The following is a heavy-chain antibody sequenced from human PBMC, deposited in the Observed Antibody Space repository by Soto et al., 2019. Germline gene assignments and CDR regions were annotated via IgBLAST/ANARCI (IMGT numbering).Heavy chain of an antibody. CDR3: SSARSGDYDTY. Sequence: QVQLQESGPGLVKPSQTLSLTCPVFGGSVSSVDDYWSWIRQRPGKGLEWIVSVSYSGEIYYNPSHKGRIAPFIDTAMKPFSLWVISVTDAETAVYDCSSARSGDYDTYWVQGTLVPVS. V-gene: IGHV4-30-4*01. D-gene: IGHD4-17*01. CDR1: GGSVSSVDDY. J-gene: IGHJ4*02. CDR2: VSYSGEI.